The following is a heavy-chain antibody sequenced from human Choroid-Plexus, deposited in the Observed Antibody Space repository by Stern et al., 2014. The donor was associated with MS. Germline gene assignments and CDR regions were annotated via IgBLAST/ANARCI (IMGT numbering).Heavy chain of an antibody. V-gene: IGHV3-30*18. D-gene: IGHD2/OR15-2a*01. CDR1: GFTFGSCA. Sequence: VQLVQSGGGVAQPGPPPRLSCVASGFTFGSCAMHWVRQAPGTGPEWVAGVSYDGSNKYYADSVKGRFTISRDNSQNTLYMQMSSLRPEDTAVYYCAKDRQYLTYFFDHWGQGSLVTVSS. J-gene: IGHJ5*02. CDR2: VSYDGSNK. CDR3: AKDRQYLTYFFDH.